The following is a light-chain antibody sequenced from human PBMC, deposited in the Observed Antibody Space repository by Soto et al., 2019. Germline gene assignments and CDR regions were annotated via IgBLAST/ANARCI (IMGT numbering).Light chain of an antibody. V-gene: IGKV3-20*01. J-gene: IGKJ1*01. CDR2: GAS. CDR1: QSVTSTH. Sequence: EIVLTQSPGTLSLSPGERATLSCRASQSVTSTHLAWYQQKPGQAPRLLIYGASSRAHGIPDRFSGSGSGTGFTLTISRLEPEDLAVYYCQQYSSSPWTFGQGTKVEIK. CDR3: QQYSSSPWT.